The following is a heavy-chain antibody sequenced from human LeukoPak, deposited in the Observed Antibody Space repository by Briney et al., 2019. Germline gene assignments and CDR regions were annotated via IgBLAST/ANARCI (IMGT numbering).Heavy chain of an antibody. V-gene: IGHV3-11*05. Sequence: TGGSLRLSCAASGFTFSDYYMSWIRQAPGKGLEWVSYISSSSSYANYADSVKGRFTISRDNAKNSLYPQMNSLRAEDTAVYYCAREDKATIYDWGQGTLVTVSS. CDR1: GFTFSDYY. CDR3: AREDKATIYD. CDR2: ISSSSSYA. J-gene: IGHJ4*02. D-gene: IGHD5-24*01.